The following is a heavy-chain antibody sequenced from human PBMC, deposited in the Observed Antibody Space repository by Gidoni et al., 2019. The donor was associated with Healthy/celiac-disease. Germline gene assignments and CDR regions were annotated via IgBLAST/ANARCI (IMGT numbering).Heavy chain of an antibody. CDR2: INHSGSN. CDR3: ARGRRDSSSWSRGYFDY. V-gene: IGHV4-34*01. Sequence: QVQLQQWGAGLLKPSETLSLTCAVYGWSFSGYYWSWIRQPPEKGREWIGEINHSGSNHYNPTHKSRVTISLDTSKNQFSLKLSSVNAADTAVYYCARGRRDSSSWSRGYFDYWGQGTLVTVSS. J-gene: IGHJ4*02. CDR1: GWSFSGYY. D-gene: IGHD6-13*01.